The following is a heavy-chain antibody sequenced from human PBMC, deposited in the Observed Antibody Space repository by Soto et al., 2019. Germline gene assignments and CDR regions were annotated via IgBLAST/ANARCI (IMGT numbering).Heavy chain of an antibody. CDR3: ARQGFGELHGRVDV. Sequence: QVQLQESGPGLVKPSETLSLTCTISGGPMNNYYCSWFRQPRGQGLEWIGYMGYNGFTRYNPSLRSRVAISLYTAKNQFSLNLSSVTAADTALYYCARQGFGELHGRVDVWGQGITVTVSS. D-gene: IGHD3-10*01. CDR1: GGPMNNYY. J-gene: IGHJ6*02. V-gene: IGHV4-59*08. CDR2: MGYNGFT.